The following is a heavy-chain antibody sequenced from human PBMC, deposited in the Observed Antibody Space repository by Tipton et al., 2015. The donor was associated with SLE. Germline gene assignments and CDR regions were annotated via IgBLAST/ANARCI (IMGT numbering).Heavy chain of an antibody. V-gene: IGHV4-39*02. CDR3: ARGRSSTMYGLDI. CDR2: VYYSGST. Sequence: TLSLTCTVSGGSISGHGYFWGWIRQPPGKGLEWVGNVYYSGSTDYNPSLKSRVTVSLDTSKRHFSLNVASVTAADTAVYYCARGRSSTMYGLDIWGQGTAVTVSS. J-gene: IGHJ6*02. D-gene: IGHD2/OR15-2a*01. CDR1: GGSISGHGYF.